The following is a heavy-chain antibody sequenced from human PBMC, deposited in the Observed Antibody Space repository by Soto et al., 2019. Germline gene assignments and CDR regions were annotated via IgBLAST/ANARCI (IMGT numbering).Heavy chain of an antibody. CDR3: ARAPPRNNYYAMDV. V-gene: IGHV3-7*01. CDR1: GFSFRSYW. J-gene: IGHJ6*02. Sequence: EVQLVESGGGLVQPGGSLRLSCVASGFSFRSYWMTWVRQAPGKGLEWVANINQDGSEKYYVDSVKGRLTFSSDNAKNSVYLRMYSLRVEDTAVYYCARAPPRNNYYAMDVWGQGTMVTVSS. CDR2: INQDGSEK.